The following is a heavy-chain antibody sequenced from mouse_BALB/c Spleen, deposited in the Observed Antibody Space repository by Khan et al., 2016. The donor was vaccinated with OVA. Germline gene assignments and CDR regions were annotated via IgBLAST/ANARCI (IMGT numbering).Heavy chain of an antibody. Sequence: QIQLVQSGPELKKPGETVRISCKASGYAFTNYGVNWVKQAPGKGLKCMGWINTYTGKPTYPDDFKGRFAFSLETSARTAYLQINNLKNEGTATXFYARSGSSYAQDDWGERTAVTVS. CDR2: INTYTGKP. CDR3: ARSGSSYAQDD. J-gene: IGHJ4*01. D-gene: IGHD1-3*01. CDR1: GYAFTNYG. V-gene: IGHV9-3-1*01.